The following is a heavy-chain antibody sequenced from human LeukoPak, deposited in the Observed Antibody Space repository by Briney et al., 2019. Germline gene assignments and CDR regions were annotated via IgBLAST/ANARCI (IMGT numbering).Heavy chain of an antibody. V-gene: IGHV3-11*01. CDR3: ARGKYDSSPFLQH. J-gene: IGHJ1*01. Sequence: GGSLRLSCAASGFTFSDYYMSWIRQAPGKGLEWVSYISSSGSIIYYADSVKGRFTISRDNAKNSMYLQLNSLRAEDTAVYYCARGKYDSSPFLQHWGQGTLVTVSS. CDR2: ISSSGSII. CDR1: GFTFSDYY. D-gene: IGHD3-22*01.